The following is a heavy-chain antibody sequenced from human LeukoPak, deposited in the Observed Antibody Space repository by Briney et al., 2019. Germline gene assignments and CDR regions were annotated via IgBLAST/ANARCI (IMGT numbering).Heavy chain of an antibody. V-gene: IGHV1-2*02. D-gene: IGHD2-15*01. CDR1: GYTLTGHY. CDR2: INPNSGGT. Sequence: ASVKVSCKASGYTLTGHYLHSVRQAPGQGLEAMGWINPNSGGTKYAQNLQGRVTMTRDTSSNTASMELTRLKSDDTAVYYCARGDDIVVVAAATLHYWGQGTLVTVSS. J-gene: IGHJ4*02. CDR3: ARGDDIVVVAAATLHY.